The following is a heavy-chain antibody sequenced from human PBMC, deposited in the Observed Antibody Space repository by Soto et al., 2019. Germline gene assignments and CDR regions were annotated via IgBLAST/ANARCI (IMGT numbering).Heavy chain of an antibody. CDR2: INSDGSST. CDR3: AMPYYGDYVFDY. CDR1: GFTFSSYW. Sequence: EVQLVESGGGLVQPGGSLRLSCAASGFTFSSYWMHWVRQAPGKGLVWVSRINSDGSSTSYADSVKGRFTISRDNAKNTLYLQLNSLRAEDTAVYDCAMPYYGDYVFDYWGQGTLVTVSS. V-gene: IGHV3-74*01. D-gene: IGHD4-17*01. J-gene: IGHJ4*02.